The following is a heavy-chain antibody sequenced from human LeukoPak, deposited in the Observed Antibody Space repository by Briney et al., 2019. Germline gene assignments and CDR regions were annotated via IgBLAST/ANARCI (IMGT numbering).Heavy chain of an antibody. CDR3: ARGAYRAPRYYYDSSGYYYAHY. J-gene: IGHJ4*02. CDR2: ISYDGSNK. Sequence: GGSLRLSCAASGFTFSSYAMHWVRQAPGKGLEWVAVISYDGSNKYYADSVKGRFTISRDNSKNTLYLQMNSLRAEDTAVYYCARGAYRAPRYYYDSSGYYYAHYWGQGTLVTVSS. V-gene: IGHV3-30-3*01. D-gene: IGHD3-22*01. CDR1: GFTFSSYA.